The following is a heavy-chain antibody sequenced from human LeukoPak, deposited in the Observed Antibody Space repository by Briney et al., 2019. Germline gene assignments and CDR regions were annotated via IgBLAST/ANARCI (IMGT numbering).Heavy chain of an antibody. Sequence: EASVKVSCKASGYTFTSYGISWVRQAPGQGLEWMGWISAYNGNTNYAQKLQGRVTMTTDTSTSTAYMELRSLRSDDTAVYYCARVYSRIFGVVTEGWFDPWGQGTLVTVSS. CDR3: ARVYSRIFGVVTEGWFDP. D-gene: IGHD3-3*01. V-gene: IGHV1-18*01. CDR1: GYTFTSYG. CDR2: ISAYNGNT. J-gene: IGHJ5*02.